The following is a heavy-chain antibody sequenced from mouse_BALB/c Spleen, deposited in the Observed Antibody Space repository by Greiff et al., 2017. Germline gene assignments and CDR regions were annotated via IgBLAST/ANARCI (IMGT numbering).Heavy chain of an antibody. J-gene: IGHJ3*01. CDR2: IYPSDSYT. Sequence: QVQLQQPGAELVRPGASVKLSCKASGYTFTSYWINWVKQRPGQGLEWIGNIYPSDSYTNYNQKFKDKATLTVDKSSSTAYMQLSSPTSEDSAVYYCTRSNFQLGRYAYWGQGTLVTVSA. V-gene: IGHV1-69*02. D-gene: IGHD4-1*02. CDR3: TRSNFQLGRYAY. CDR1: GYTFTSYW.